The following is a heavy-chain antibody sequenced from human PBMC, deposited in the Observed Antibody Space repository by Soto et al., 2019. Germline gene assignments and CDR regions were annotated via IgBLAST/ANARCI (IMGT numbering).Heavy chain of an antibody. CDR2: INHSGST. CDR1: GGSFSGYY. CDR3: ARGPIFPPRDRRSSGGKTKRGAKPKNWFDP. D-gene: IGHD2-15*01. J-gene: IGHJ5*02. V-gene: IGHV4-34*01. Sequence: SETLSLTCAVYGGSFSGYYWSWIRQPPGKGLEWIGEINHSGSTNYNPSLTSRVTISVDTSKNQFSLKLSSVTAADTAVYYCARGPIFPPRDRRSSGGKTKRGAKPKNWFDPWGQGTLVTVSS.